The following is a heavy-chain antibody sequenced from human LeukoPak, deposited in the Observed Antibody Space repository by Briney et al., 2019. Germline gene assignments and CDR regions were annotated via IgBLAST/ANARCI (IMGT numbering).Heavy chain of an antibody. CDR3: ARGHSSSWFTPAEYFQH. Sequence: PSETLSLTCTVSGGSISSYYWSWIRQPLGKGLEWIGYIYYSGSTNYNPSLKSRVTMSVDTSKNQFSLKLSSVTAADTAVYYCARGHSSSWFTPAEYFQHWGQGTLVTVSS. CDR2: IYYSGST. V-gene: IGHV4-59*01. D-gene: IGHD6-13*01. J-gene: IGHJ1*01. CDR1: GGSISSYY.